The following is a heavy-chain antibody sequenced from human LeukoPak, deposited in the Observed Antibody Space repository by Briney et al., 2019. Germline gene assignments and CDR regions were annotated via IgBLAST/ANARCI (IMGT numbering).Heavy chain of an antibody. D-gene: IGHD3-3*01. CDR2: INTDGSST. Sequence: GGSLRLSCAASGFTFSSYWMHWVRQAPGKGLVWVSRINTDGSSTSYADSVKGRFTISRDNAKNTLYLQMNSLRAEDTAVYYCARDGYDFWSGYSPARYMDVWGKGTTVTVSS. J-gene: IGHJ6*03. CDR1: GFTFSSYW. V-gene: IGHV3-74*01. CDR3: ARDGYDFWSGYSPARYMDV.